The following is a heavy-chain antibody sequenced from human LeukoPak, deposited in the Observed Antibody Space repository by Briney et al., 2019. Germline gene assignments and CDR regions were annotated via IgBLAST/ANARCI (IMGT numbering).Heavy chain of an antibody. CDR2: IYYSGST. D-gene: IGHD3-3*01. Sequence: KPSETLSLTCTVSGGSISSYYWSWIRQPPGKGLEWIGYIYYSGSTNYNPSLKSRVTISVDTSKNQFSLKLSSATAADTAVYYCARLQFLSGGYYAFDSWGQGSQVSVSS. V-gene: IGHV4-59*12. CDR3: ARLQFLSGGYYAFDS. J-gene: IGHJ4*02. CDR1: GGSISSYY.